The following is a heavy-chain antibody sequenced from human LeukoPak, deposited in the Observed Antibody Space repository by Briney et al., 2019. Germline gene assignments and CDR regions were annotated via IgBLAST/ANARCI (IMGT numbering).Heavy chain of an antibody. D-gene: IGHD3-16*02. J-gene: IGHJ4*02. CDR2: IIPIFGTA. Sequence: ASVKVSCKASGGTFSSYAISWVRQAPGQGLEWMGGIIPIFGTANYAQKFQGRVTITTDESTSTAYMELSSLRSEDTAVYYCARVHYVWGSYLYYFDYWGQGTLVTVSS. CDR3: ARVHYVWGSYLYYFDY. V-gene: IGHV1-69*05. CDR1: GGTFSSYA.